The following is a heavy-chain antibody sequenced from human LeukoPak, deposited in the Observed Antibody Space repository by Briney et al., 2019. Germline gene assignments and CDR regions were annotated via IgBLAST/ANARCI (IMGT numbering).Heavy chain of an antibody. Sequence: GGSLRLSCAASGFTFNNYAMHWVRQAPGEGLEWVAVISRDGTVQYYADSVKGRLTISRDNSQSTLYLQMNSLRAEDTAVYYCAKDLGYSSGWYFGYWGQGTLVTVSS. J-gene: IGHJ4*02. V-gene: IGHV3-30*04. CDR2: ISRDGTVQ. D-gene: IGHD6-19*01. CDR1: GFTFNNYA. CDR3: AKDLGYSSGWYFGY.